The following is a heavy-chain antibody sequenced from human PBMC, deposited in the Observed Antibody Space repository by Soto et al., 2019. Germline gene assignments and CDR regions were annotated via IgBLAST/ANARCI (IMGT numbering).Heavy chain of an antibody. D-gene: IGHD2-2*01. V-gene: IGHV3-48*03. CDR2: ISSSGSTI. CDR1: GFTFSSYE. J-gene: IGHJ4*02. CDR3: ARGYCSSTSCMGHFDY. Sequence: GESLKISCAASGFTFSSYEMNWVRQAPGKGLEWVSYISSSGSTIYYADSVKGRFTISRDNAKNSLYLQMNSLRAEDTAVYYCARGYCSSTSCMGHFDYWGQGTLVTVSS.